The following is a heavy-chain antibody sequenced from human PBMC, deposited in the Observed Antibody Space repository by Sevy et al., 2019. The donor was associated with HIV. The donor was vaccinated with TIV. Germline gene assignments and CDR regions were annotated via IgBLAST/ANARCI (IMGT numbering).Heavy chain of an antibody. J-gene: IGHJ6*03. Sequence: GGSLRLSCAASGFTFSDHYVDWVRQAPGKGLEWIGRIRNRPNSYTTEYAASVEGRFTISRDVSRNSLYLQMNSLKTEDSAVYYCVRGPNCGVGGCQQISPYCLDVWGKGATVTVSS. CDR2: IRNRPNSYTT. V-gene: IGHV3-72*01. CDR1: GFTFSDHY. CDR3: VRGPNCGVGGCQQISPYCLDV. D-gene: IGHD2-21*01.